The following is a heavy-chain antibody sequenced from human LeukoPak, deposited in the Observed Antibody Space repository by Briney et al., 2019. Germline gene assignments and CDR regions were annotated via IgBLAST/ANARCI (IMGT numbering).Heavy chain of an antibody. V-gene: IGHV1-18*01. CDR1: GYTFTSYG. D-gene: IGHD3-22*01. CDR2: ISAYNGNT. Sequence: GASVKVSCKASGYTFTSYGISWVRQAPGQGLEWMGWISAYNGNTNYAQKLQGRVTMTTDTSTSTAYMELSRLRSDDTAVYYCARVFGYDSSGYYGGAYYYYYMDVWGKGTTVTVSS. J-gene: IGHJ6*03. CDR3: ARVFGYDSSGYYGGAYYYYYMDV.